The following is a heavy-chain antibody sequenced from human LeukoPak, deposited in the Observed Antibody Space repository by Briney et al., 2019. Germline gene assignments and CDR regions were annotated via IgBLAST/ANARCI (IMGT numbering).Heavy chain of an antibody. CDR2: IYPGDSDT. J-gene: IGHJ4*02. D-gene: IGHD6-19*01. V-gene: IGHV5-51*01. CDR3: ARLRGIAVAGNYFDY. Sequence: GESLKISCKGSGYSFTSYWIGWVRQMPGKGLEWMGIIYPGDSDTRYSPSFQGQVTISADKSISTAYLQWSSLKASDTAMYDCARLRGIAVAGNYFDYWGQGTLVTVSS. CDR1: GYSFTSYW.